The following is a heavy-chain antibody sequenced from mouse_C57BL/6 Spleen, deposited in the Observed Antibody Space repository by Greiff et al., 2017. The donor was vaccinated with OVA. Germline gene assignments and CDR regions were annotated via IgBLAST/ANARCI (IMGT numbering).Heavy chain of an antibody. D-gene: IGHD2-5*01. V-gene: IGHV1-82*01. CDR3: ARHGTYYSNSIYWYFDV. CDR1: GYAFSSSW. CDR2: IYPGDGDT. J-gene: IGHJ1*03. Sequence: QVQLQQSGPELVKPGASVKISCKASGYAFSSSWMNWVKQRPGKGLEWIGRIYPGDGDTNYNGKFKGKATLTADKSSSTAYMQLSSLTSDDSAVYVCARHGTYYSNSIYWYFDVWGTETTVTVSS.